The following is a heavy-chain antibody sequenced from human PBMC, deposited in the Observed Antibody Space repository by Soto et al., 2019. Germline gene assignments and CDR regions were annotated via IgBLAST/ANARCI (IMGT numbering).Heavy chain of an antibody. CDR2: INHSGST. Sequence: KELDWIGEINHSGSTNYNPSLKSRVTISVDTSKNQFSLKLSSVTAADTAVYYCARGPSLRYFDWLSPRPQYYYSGMEVWGHGTTVLVFS. V-gene: IGHV4-34*01. J-gene: IGHJ6*01. D-gene: IGHD3-9*01. CDR3: ARGPSLRYFDWLSPRPQYYYSGMEV.